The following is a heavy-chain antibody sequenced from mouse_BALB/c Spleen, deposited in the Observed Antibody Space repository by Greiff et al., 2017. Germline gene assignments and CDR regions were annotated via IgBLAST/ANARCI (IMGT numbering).Heavy chain of an antibody. CDR1: GYSFTGYY. Sequence: VQLKQSGPELVKPGASVKISCKASGYSFTGYYMHWVKQSHVKSLEWIGRINPYNGATSYNQNFKDKATLTVDKSSSTAYMQLSSPTSEDSAVYYCARVSYDRYFDVWGAGTTVTVSS. D-gene: IGHD2-14*01. J-gene: IGHJ1*01. CDR3: ARVSYDRYFDV. V-gene: IGHV1-42*01. CDR2: INPYNGAT.